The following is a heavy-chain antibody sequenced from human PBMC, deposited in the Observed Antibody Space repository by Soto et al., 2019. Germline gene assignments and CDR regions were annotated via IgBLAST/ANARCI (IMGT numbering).Heavy chain of an antibody. V-gene: IGHV3-33*01. CDR1: GFTFSSYG. D-gene: IGHD3-10*01. CDR2: IWYDGSNK. CDR3: ARDRYGSVSYYSYYYYYGMDV. Sequence: GGSLRLSCAASGFTFSSYGMHWVRQAPGKGLEWVAVIWYDGSNKYYADSVKGRFTISRDNSKNTLYLQMNSLRAEDTAVYYCARDRYGSVSYYSYYYYYGMDVWGQGTTVTVSS. J-gene: IGHJ6*02.